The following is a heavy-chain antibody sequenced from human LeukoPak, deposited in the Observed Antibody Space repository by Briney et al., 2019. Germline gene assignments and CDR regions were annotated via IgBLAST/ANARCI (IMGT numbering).Heavy chain of an antibody. J-gene: IGHJ3*02. CDR2: MYHSGST. V-gene: IGHV4-38-2*01. Sequence: SETLSLTCAVSGYFISSGYYWGWIRQPPGKGLEWIASMYHSGSTYYNPSLKSRVTISVDTSKNHFSLKLSSVTAADTAVYYCARVETRGAFDIWGQGTMVTVSS. CDR3: ARVETRGAFDI. CDR1: GYFISSGYY. D-gene: IGHD5-18*01.